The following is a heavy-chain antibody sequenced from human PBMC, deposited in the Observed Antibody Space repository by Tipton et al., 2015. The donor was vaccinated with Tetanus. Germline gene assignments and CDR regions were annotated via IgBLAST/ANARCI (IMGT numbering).Heavy chain of an antibody. CDR1: GDSLSNGDYS. CDR2: IYESGTT. CDR3: ARAVRFYYDSSTYYQYYFDS. Sequence: TLSLTCTVSGDSLSNGDYSWSWIRQPPGPGKGLEWIGYIYESGTTHYNPSLKSRVTLSLDMSKNHVSLNLTSVTAADTAVYYCARAVRFYYDSSTYYQYYFDSWGQGTLVTVSS. V-gene: IGHV4-30-2*01. D-gene: IGHD3-22*01. J-gene: IGHJ4*02.